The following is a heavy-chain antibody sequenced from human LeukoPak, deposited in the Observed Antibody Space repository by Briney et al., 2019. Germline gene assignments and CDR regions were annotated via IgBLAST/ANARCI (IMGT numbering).Heavy chain of an antibody. D-gene: IGHD3-22*01. V-gene: IGHV4-59*01. Sequence: PSETLSLTCTVSGGSISSYYWSWIRQPPGKGLEWIGYIYYSGSTNYNPSLKSRVTMSVDTSKNQFSLKLSSVTAADTAVYYCASHYDSSGYKAFDIWGQGTMVTVSS. CDR3: ASHYDSSGYKAFDI. J-gene: IGHJ3*02. CDR2: IYYSGST. CDR1: GGSISSYY.